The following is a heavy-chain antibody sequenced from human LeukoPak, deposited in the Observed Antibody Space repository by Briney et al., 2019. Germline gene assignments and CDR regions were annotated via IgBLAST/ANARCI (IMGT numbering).Heavy chain of an antibody. J-gene: IGHJ4*02. CDR3: ARDDPRKLYTQYFDY. Sequence: GGSLRLSCAASGFTFSSYSMNWVRQAPGKGLDWVSSIRSSISYIYYADSVKGRFTISRDNAKNSLYLQMNSLRAEDTAVYYCARDDPRKLYTQYFDYWGQGTLVTVSS. D-gene: IGHD3-16*01. V-gene: IGHV3-21*01. CDR2: IRSSISYI. CDR1: GFTFSSYS.